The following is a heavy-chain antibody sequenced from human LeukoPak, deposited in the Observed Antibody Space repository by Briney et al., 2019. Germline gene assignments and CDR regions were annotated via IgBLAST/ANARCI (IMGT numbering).Heavy chain of an antibody. D-gene: IGHD2-2*01. Sequence: SETLSLTCTVSGGSISGYYWSWIRQPPGKGLEWIGEINHSGSTNYNPSLKSRVTISVDTSKNQFSLKLSSVTAADTAVYYCARHAGYCSSTSCSAPYYYYGMDVWGQGTTVTVSS. CDR3: ARHAGYCSSTSCSAPYYYYGMDV. V-gene: IGHV4-34*01. CDR2: INHSGST. CDR1: GGSISGYY. J-gene: IGHJ6*02.